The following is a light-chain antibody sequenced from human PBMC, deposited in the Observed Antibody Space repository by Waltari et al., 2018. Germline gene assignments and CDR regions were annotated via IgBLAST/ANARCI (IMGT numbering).Light chain of an antibody. CDR1: KLGDKY. Sequence: SYELTQPPSVSASPGPPASITCPGDKLGDKYACWYQQKPGQSPVLVIYQDSKRPSGIPERFSGSNSGNTATLTISGTQAMDEADYYCQAWDSSTNVVFGGGTKLTVL. J-gene: IGLJ2*01. CDR3: QAWDSSTNVV. V-gene: IGLV3-1*01. CDR2: QDS.